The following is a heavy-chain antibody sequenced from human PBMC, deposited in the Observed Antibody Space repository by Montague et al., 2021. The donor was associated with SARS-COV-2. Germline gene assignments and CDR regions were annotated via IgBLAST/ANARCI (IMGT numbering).Heavy chain of an antibody. V-gene: IGHV4-39*01. CDR1: SASITSSSYY. CDR3: VRHTSAWYDYFED. Sequence: SETLSLTCTVSSASITSSSYYWGWIRQPPGKGPEWIGTIFYTGSTYYNPSLKSRVTMSVDTSRNQFSLKLSSVTAADTAIYYCVRHTSAWYDYFEDWGQGTLVTVSS. CDR2: IFYTGST. D-gene: IGHD6-19*01. J-gene: IGHJ4*02.